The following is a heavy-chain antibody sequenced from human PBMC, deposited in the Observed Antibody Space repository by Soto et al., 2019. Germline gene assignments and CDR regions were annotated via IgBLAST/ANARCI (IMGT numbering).Heavy chain of an antibody. D-gene: IGHD2-15*01. J-gene: IGHJ4*02. CDR1: GGSFSGYY. CDR2: VNHSGST. Sequence: SETLSLTCAVYGGSFSGYYWSWIRQPPGKELEWIGEVNHSGSTYYNPSLKSRVTISVDTSKNQFSLKLSSVTAADTAVYYCARVGVVLDYWGQGTLVTVSS. V-gene: IGHV4-34*01. CDR3: ARVGVVLDY.